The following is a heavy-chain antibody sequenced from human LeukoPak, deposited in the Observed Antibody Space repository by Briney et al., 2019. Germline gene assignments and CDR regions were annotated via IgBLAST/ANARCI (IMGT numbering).Heavy chain of an antibody. CDR1: GFTFSSYW. V-gene: IGHV3-7*01. CDR2: IKQDGSDK. Sequence: GGSLRLSCAASGFTFSSYWTSWVRQAPGKGLEWVANIKQDGSDKYYVDSVKGRFTISRDNAKNSLYLQMNSLRAEDTAVYYCARWGTSNDYWGQGTLVTVSS. D-gene: IGHD1-1*01. CDR3: ARWGTSNDY. J-gene: IGHJ4*02.